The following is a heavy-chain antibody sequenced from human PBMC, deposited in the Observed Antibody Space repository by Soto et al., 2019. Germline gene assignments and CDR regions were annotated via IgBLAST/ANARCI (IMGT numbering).Heavy chain of an antibody. CDR1: GYTFTSYD. Sequence: QVQLVQSGAEVKKPGASVKVSCKASGYTFTSYDMKWVRQATGHGLEWVGWLNPNSGNTAYAQKFQGRGTRARTPSLGAAYTGLSGLGSGARAVFYCARERSAGGGNWFDPWGQGTLVTVSS. D-gene: IGHD1-26*01. CDR3: ARERSAGGGNWFDP. V-gene: IGHV1-8*01. J-gene: IGHJ5*02. CDR2: LNPNSGNT.